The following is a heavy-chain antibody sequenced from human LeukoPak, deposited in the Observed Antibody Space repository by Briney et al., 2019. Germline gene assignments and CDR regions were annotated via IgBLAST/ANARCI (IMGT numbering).Heavy chain of an antibody. CDR3: ARDRRVIGWYFDY. V-gene: IGHV4-34*01. CDR1: GGSFTGYY. Sequence: SETLSLTCAVYGGSFTGYYWSWIRQPPGKGLEWIGEINHSGSANYTPSLKSRVTISVDTSKNQFSLKLGSVTAADTAVYYCARDRRVIGWYFDYWGQGTLVTVSS. CDR2: INHSGSA. D-gene: IGHD2-21*01. J-gene: IGHJ4*02.